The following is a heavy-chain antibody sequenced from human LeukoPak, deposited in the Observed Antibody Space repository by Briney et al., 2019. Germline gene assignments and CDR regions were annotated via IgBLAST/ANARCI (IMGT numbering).Heavy chain of an antibody. CDR3: ASSVGSTDY. D-gene: IGHD1-26*01. J-gene: IGHJ4*02. Sequence: SETLFLTCAVYGESLSKYYWTWIRQSPGMGLEWIGEINHRGSTNLNPSLKSRVTLSVDTSKHQFSLKLTSVTAADAAVYYCASSVGSTDYWGQGTLVTVSS. V-gene: IGHV4-34*01. CDR2: INHRGST. CDR1: GESLSKYY.